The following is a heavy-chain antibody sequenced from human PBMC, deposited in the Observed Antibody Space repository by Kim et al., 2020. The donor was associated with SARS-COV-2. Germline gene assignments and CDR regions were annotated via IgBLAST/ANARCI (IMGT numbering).Heavy chain of an antibody. V-gene: IGHV1-2*02. CDR2: INPDRDVT. J-gene: IGHJ6*02. CDR3: ARDASYFHFWGGSHRYAMDV. D-gene: IGHD3-3*01. Sequence: ASVKVSCKASGYIFRGNYIHWVRQAPGQGLEWMGWINPDRDVTSYAQKFQGRVTMTRDTSLSTAYMELRSLTSDDAAVYYCARDASYFHFWGGSHRYAMDVWGQGTTVIVSS. CDR1: GYIFRGNY.